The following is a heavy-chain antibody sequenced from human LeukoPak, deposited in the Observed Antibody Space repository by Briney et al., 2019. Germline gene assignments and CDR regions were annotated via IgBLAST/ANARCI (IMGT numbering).Heavy chain of an antibody. CDR1: GGSLSNYY. CDR2: IYYSGST. J-gene: IGHJ3*02. Sequence: SETLSLTCTVSGGSLSNYYWNWIRQPPGRGLEWIGYIYYSGSTSYNPSLKSRDTISIDTSKNHYSLKLSSMTAADTAIYYCARGIIGVAITGAFDIWGQGTMVTVSS. D-gene: IGHD3-3*02. CDR3: ARGIIGVAITGAFDI. V-gene: IGHV4-59*01.